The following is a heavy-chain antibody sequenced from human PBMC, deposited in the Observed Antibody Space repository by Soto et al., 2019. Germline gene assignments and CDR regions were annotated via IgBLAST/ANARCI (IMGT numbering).Heavy chain of an antibody. D-gene: IGHD3-16*02. CDR2: IDPSDSYI. Sequence: GESLKISCKSSGYIFTNYWITWVRQMPGKGLEWMGRIDPSDSYIKYSPSFQGHVTISADKSINTAYLQWSSLKASDTAMYYCARLIGSDRHHNYGMDVWGQGTTVIVS. CDR1: GYIFTNYW. CDR3: ARLIGSDRHHNYGMDV. V-gene: IGHV5-10-1*01. J-gene: IGHJ6*02.